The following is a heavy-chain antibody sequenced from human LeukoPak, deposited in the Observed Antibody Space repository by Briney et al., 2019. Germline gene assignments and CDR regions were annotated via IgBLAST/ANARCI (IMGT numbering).Heavy chain of an antibody. CDR3: AKAIWELLDAFDI. Sequence: PGGSLRLSCAASGFTFSSYAMSWVRQAPGKGLEWVSAISGSGGSKYYADSVKGRFTISRDNSKNTLYLQMNSLRAEDTAVYYCAKAIWELLDAFDIWGQGTMVTVSS. CDR1: GFTFSSYA. V-gene: IGHV3-23*01. J-gene: IGHJ3*02. CDR2: ISGSGGSK. D-gene: IGHD1-26*01.